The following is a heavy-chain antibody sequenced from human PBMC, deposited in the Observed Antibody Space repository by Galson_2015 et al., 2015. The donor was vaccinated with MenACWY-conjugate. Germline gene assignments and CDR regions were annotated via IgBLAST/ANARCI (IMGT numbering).Heavy chain of an antibody. J-gene: IGHJ4*02. CDR3: AKKFGSSSWFRGFDS. Sequence: FLRLSCAASGFTFSGYAMTWVRQAPGKGLEWVSVISGTGGTIYYAESVKGRFTISRDNSKNTLFLEMNSLRAEDTAVYYCAKKFGSSSWFRGFDSWGQGTLVTVSS. V-gene: IGHV3-23*01. CDR2: ISGTGGTI. D-gene: IGHD6-13*01. CDR1: GFTFSGYA.